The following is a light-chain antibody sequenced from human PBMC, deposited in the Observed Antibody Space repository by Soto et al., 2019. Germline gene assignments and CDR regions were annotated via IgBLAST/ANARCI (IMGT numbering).Light chain of an antibody. J-gene: IGKJ1*01. V-gene: IGKV1-5*03. Sequence: DIQMTQSPSTLSASVGDRVTITCRASQSISSWLAWYQQKPGTAPKLLIYKASSLESGVPSRFSGSGSGTEFTLTISSLQPDDFATYYCQQYNSYAWTFGQGTKV. CDR3: QQYNSYAWT. CDR2: KAS. CDR1: QSISSW.